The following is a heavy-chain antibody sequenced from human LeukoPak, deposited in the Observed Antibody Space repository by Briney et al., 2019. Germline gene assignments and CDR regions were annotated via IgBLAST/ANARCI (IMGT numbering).Heavy chain of an antibody. Sequence: GGSLRLSCAASGFTFNSYWMNWVRQAPGKGLEWVANIKRDGSEKYYVDSVKGRFTISRDNAKNSLDLQMNSLRAEDTAVYYCARVGYWGQGTLVTVSS. CDR1: GFTFNSYW. CDR2: IKRDGSEK. J-gene: IGHJ4*02. CDR3: ARVGY. V-gene: IGHV3-7*01.